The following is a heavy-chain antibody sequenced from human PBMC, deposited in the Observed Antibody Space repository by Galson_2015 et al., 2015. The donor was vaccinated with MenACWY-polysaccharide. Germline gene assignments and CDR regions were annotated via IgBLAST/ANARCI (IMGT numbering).Heavy chain of an antibody. CDR1: GLTFSSYG. CDR2: LSPTTGNT. V-gene: IGHV3-23*01. CDR3: AKGAAHYGSGNYYDY. Sequence: SLRLSCAGSGLTFSSYGMGWVRQAPGKGLEWVSGLSPTTGNTYYADSVRGRFTISRDNSKNTLYLQMDSLRAEDTALYYCAKGAAHYGSGNYYDYWGQRTQVTASS. D-gene: IGHD3-10*01. J-gene: IGHJ4*02.